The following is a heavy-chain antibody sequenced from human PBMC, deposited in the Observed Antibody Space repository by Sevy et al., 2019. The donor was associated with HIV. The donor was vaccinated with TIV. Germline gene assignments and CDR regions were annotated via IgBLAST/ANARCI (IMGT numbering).Heavy chain of an antibody. V-gene: IGHV3-23*01. CDR3: AKAGVAVAGTFDLFYFDY. CDR2: ISSRGGST. D-gene: IGHD6-19*01. Sequence: GGSLRLSCAASGFTLSSYVMSWVRQAPGKGLEWVSTISSRGGSTYYADSVKGRFTISRDNSKNTLSLLMNSLRAEDTALYYCAKAGVAVAGTFDLFYFDYWGQGILVTVSS. J-gene: IGHJ4*02. CDR1: GFTLSSYV.